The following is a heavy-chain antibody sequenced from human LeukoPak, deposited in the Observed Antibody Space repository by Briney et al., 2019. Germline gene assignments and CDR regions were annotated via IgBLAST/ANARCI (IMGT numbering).Heavy chain of an antibody. D-gene: IGHD6-19*01. V-gene: IGHV4-39*01. Sequence: SETLSLTCTVSGGSISSSSYYWGWIRQPPGKGLEWIGSIYYSGSTYYNPSLKRRVTISVDTANNQFSLKLSSVTAADTAVYYCATNEGYSSGWYGVGVGYWGQGTLVTVSS. CDR1: GGSISSSSYY. CDR2: IYYSGST. CDR3: ATNEGYSSGWYGVGVGY. J-gene: IGHJ4*02.